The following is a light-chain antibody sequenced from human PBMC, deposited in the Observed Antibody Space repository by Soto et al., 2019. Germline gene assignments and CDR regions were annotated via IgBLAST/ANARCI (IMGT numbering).Light chain of an antibody. J-gene: IGKJ5*01. CDR3: QQYYSHPLT. CDR1: QTISTF. CDR2: DAS. Sequence: DIQMTQSPSYLSASVGDRVTITCLSSQTISTFLHWFQQKPGKAPNLLIYDASSLQSGVPSRFSGSGSGTEFTLTISNLQPEDFATYYCQQYYSHPLTFGQGTRLEIK. V-gene: IGKV1-39*01.